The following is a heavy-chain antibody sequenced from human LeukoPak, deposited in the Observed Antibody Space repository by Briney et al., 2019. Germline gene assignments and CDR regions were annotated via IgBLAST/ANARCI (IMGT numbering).Heavy chain of an antibody. CDR1: GGSISSYY. V-gene: IGHV4-59*08. Sequence: SETLSLTCTVSGGSISSYYWSWIRQPPGKGLEWIGYIYYSGSTNYNPSLKSRVTIPVDTSKNQFSLKLSSVTAADTAVYYCARRSSGWYENWFDPWGQGTLVTVSS. CDR3: ARRSSGWYENWFDP. CDR2: IYYSGST. D-gene: IGHD6-19*01. J-gene: IGHJ5*02.